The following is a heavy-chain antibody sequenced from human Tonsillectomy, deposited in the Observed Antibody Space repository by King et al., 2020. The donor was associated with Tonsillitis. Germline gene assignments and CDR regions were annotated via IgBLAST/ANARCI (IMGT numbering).Heavy chain of an antibody. CDR1: GFTFSSYG. Sequence: QLVQSGGGVVQPGRSLRLSCAASGFTFSSYGMHWVRQAPGKGLEWVAVISYDGSNKYYADSVKGRFTISRDNSKNTLYLQMNSLRAEDTAVYYCAKGTNMEIVGVTGHFDYRGQRTLVTVSS. D-gene: IGHD5-12*01. CDR3: AKGTNMEIVGVTGHFDY. CDR2: ISYDGSNK. J-gene: IGHJ4*02. V-gene: IGHV3-30*18.